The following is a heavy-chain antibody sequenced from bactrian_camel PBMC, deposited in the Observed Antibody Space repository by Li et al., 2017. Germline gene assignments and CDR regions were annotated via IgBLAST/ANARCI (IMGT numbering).Heavy chain of an antibody. Sequence: HVQLVESGGGSVQAGGSLRLSCVASRYTAISNCMGWFRQAPGKEREGVAHIGRYFSTTYADSVKGRFTISHDNAKKTLYLQMNSLKPEDTAMYYCAADCFAGTTIAPVDSGVWGQGTQVTVS. J-gene: IGHJ6*01. CDR2: IGRYFST. CDR3: AADCFAGTTIAPVDSGV. V-gene: IGHV3S53*01. D-gene: IGHD4*01. CDR1: RYTAISNC.